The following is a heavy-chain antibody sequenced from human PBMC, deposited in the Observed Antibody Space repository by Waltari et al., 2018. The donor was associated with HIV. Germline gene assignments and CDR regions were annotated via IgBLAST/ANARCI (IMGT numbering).Heavy chain of an antibody. D-gene: IGHD2-2*01. CDR1: GGSISSYY. V-gene: IGHV4-4*07. CDR3: AREYCSSTSCSPNGRLGAFDI. CDR2: IYTSGST. Sequence: QVQLQESGPGRVKASEILSLTCTVSGGSISSYYWSWIRHPAGKGLAWIGRIYTSGSTNYNSSLKSRVTMSIDTSKNQFFLKLSSVTAADTAVYYCAREYCSSTSCSPNGRLGAFDIWGQGTMVTVSS. J-gene: IGHJ3*02.